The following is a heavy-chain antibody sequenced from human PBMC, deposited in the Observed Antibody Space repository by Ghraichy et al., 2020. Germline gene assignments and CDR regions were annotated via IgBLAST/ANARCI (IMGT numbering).Heavy chain of an antibody. J-gene: IGHJ4*02. Sequence: SCAASGFTFSSYSMNWVRQAPGKGLEWVSSISSSSSYIYYADSVKGRFTISRDNAKNSLYLQMNSLRAEDTAVYYCARDFRAARLGTFDYWGQGTLVTVSS. V-gene: IGHV3-21*01. CDR3: ARDFRAARLGTFDY. CDR2: ISSSSSYI. CDR1: GFTFSSYS. D-gene: IGHD6-6*01.